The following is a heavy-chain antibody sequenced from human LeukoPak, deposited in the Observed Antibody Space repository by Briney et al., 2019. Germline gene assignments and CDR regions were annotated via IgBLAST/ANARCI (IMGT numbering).Heavy chain of an antibody. D-gene: IGHD6-19*01. J-gene: IGHJ1*01. Sequence: ASVKVSCKASGYTFTSYDINWVRQATGQGLEWMGWMNPNSGNTGYAQKFQGRVTMTRNTSISTAYMELSSLRSEDTAVYYRARGIKQWLVLGEYFQHWGQGTLVTVSS. CDR3: ARGIKQWLVLGEYFQH. CDR1: GYTFTSYD. CDR2: MNPNSGNT. V-gene: IGHV1-8*01.